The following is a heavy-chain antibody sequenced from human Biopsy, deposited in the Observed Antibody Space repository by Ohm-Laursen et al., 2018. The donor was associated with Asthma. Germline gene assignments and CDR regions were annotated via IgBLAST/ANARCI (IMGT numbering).Heavy chain of an antibody. D-gene: IGHD6-19*01. CDR1: GFMFRSFG. J-gene: IGHJ4*02. V-gene: IGHV3-23*01. Sequence: SLRLSCAASGFMFRSFGMHWVRQAPGKGLERVSAITGSGGTTYYADSVRGRFTISRDNSKSTLFLQMDSLSAEGTAVYYCAKDFRGIAVAGDRGFDYWGQGTLVTVSS. CDR2: ITGSGGTT. CDR3: AKDFRGIAVAGDRGFDY.